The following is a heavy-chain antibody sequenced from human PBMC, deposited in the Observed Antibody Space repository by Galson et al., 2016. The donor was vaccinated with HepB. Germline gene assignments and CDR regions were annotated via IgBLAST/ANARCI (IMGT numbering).Heavy chain of an antibody. CDR1: GFSFSSYA. CDR3: ARDSSNSRNRDYYYGMGV. CDR2: ISHDGTNQ. J-gene: IGHJ6*02. Sequence: SLRLSCAASGFSFSSYALHWVRQAPGKGLEWVAVISHDGTNQYYADSVKGRFTISRDNSKNTMYLQLNSLITEDTARYYCARDSSNSRNRDYYYGMGVWGQGTTVTVSS. V-gene: IGHV3-30*04. D-gene: IGHD2/OR15-2a*01.